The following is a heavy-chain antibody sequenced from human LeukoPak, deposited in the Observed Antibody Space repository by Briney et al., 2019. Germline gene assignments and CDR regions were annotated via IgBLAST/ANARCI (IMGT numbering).Heavy chain of an antibody. V-gene: IGHV1-69*04. Sequence: SVKVSCKASGGTFSSYAISWVRQAPGQGLAWMGRIIPILGIANYAQKFQGRVTITADKSTSTAYMELSSLRSEDTAVYYCARDRGIAAAGTLVDAFDIWGQGTMVTVSS. J-gene: IGHJ3*02. CDR3: ARDRGIAAAGTLVDAFDI. CDR1: GGTFSSYA. D-gene: IGHD6-13*01. CDR2: IIPILGIA.